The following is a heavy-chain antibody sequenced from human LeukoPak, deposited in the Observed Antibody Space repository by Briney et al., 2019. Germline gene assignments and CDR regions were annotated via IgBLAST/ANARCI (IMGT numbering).Heavy chain of an antibody. CDR2: IIPIFGTA. Sequence: SVKVSCKASGGTFSSYAISWVRQAPGQGLEWMGRIIPIFGTANYAQKFQGRVTITTDESKSTAYMELSSLRSEDTAVYYCARGGSFRYRSDDYFDSWGQGTLVTVSS. D-gene: IGHD6-25*01. CDR1: GGTFSSYA. CDR3: ARGGSFRYRSDDYFDS. V-gene: IGHV1-69*05. J-gene: IGHJ4*02.